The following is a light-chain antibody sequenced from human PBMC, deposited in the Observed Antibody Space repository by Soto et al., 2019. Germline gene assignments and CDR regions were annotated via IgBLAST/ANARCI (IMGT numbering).Light chain of an antibody. CDR3: CSYAGRYSWV. V-gene: IGLV2-11*01. J-gene: IGLJ3*02. Sequence: QSALTQPRSVSGSPGQSVTISCTGTSSDVVGYDYVSWYQQHPGIAPQLILYDITKRPSGVPDRFSGSKSGNTASLTISGLQAEDEADYYCCSYAGRYSWVFGGGTKLTVL. CDR2: DIT. CDR1: SSDVVGYDY.